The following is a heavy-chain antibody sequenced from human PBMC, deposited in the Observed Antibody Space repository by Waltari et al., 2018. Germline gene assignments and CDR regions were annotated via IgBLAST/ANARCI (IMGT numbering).Heavy chain of an antibody. CDR2: SYSGCTT. CDR1: GFTVSSNH. J-gene: IGHJ6*02. CDR3: ARDRVYLTGYFYGMDV. Sequence: EEQLVESGGGLIELGGSLRLCCVACGFTVSSNHMCRVLQAPGQGLEWVSVSYSGCTTYCTDSVQGRFTISRDTSKNTLYLQMNSLRAEDTAVYYCARDRVYLTGYFYGMDVWGQGTTVTVSS. D-gene: IGHD7-27*01. V-gene: IGHV3-53*01.